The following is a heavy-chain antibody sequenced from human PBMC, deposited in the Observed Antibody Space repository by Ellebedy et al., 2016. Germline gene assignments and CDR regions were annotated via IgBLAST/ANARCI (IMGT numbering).Heavy chain of an antibody. V-gene: IGHV1-18*04. CDR2: VNTFSGKT. Sequence: ASVKVSCXASGYTFTTFSITWVRQVPRQGLEWMGFVNTFSGKTKFAQKFQGRVSMTTDSSTHTAYMDLRSLRSDDTAMYYCAKTSGWGYGENWGQGTLVTVSS. CDR3: AKTSGWGYGEN. J-gene: IGHJ4*02. CDR1: GYTFTTFS. D-gene: IGHD3-10*01.